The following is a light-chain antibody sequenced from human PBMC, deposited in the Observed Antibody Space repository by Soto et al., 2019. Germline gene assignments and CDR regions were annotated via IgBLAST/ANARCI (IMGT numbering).Light chain of an antibody. CDR3: QHYGTSAL. V-gene: IGKV3-20*01. CDR1: QSVSSSY. CDR2: DAS. J-gene: IGKJ3*01. Sequence: EIVLTQSPGTLSLSPGERATLSCRASQSVSSSYLACYQQKPGQAPRLLIYDASRATGIPDRFSGSGSGTDFTLTITTLEPEDFAVYYCQHYGTSALFGPGTKVDI.